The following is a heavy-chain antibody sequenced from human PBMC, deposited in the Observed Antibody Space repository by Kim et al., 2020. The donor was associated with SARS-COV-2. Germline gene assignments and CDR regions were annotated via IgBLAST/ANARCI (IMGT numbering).Heavy chain of an antibody. V-gene: IGHV1-2*04. Sequence: ASVKVSCKASGYTFTGYYMHWVRQAPGQGLEWMGWINPNSGGTNYAQKFQGWVTMTRDTSISTAYMELSRLRSDDTAVYYCARGIGSGWYLLFDPWGQGTLVTVSS. CDR2: INPNSGGT. D-gene: IGHD6-19*01. CDR3: ARGIGSGWYLLFDP. CDR1: GYTFTGYY. J-gene: IGHJ5*02.